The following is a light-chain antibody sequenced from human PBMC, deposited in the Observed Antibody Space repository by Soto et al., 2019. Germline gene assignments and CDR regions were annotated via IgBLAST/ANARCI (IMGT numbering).Light chain of an antibody. V-gene: IGLV1-47*01. CDR1: ISNIGSNY. CDR3: AAWDDSLSGHWV. CDR2: RNN. Sequence: QSVLTQPPSASGTPGQRVTISCSRSISNIGSNYVYWYQQLPGTAPKLLIYRNNQRPSGVPDRFSGSKSGTSASLAISGLRSEDEADYYCAAWDDSLSGHWVFGGGTKLTVL. J-gene: IGLJ3*02.